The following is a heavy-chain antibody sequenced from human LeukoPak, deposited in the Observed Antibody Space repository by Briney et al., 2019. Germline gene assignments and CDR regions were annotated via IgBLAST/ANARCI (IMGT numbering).Heavy chain of an antibody. CDR2: IYSSGST. CDR3: ASVRGYSSGWYASGFDP. V-gene: IGHV4-61*02. D-gene: IGHD6-19*01. J-gene: IGHJ5*02. CDR1: GGSISSGNYY. Sequence: SETLSLTCTVSGGSISSGNYYWSWIRQPAGKGLEWIGRIYSSGSTNYNPSFKSRVTISVDTSKNQFSLKLRSVTAADTAVYYCASVRGYSSGWYASGFDPWGQGTLVTVSS.